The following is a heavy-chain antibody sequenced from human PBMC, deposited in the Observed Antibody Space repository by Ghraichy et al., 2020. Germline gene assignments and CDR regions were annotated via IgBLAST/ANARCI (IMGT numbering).Heavy chain of an antibody. J-gene: IGHJ4*02. CDR1: GFNFNNYW. D-gene: IGHD3-10*01. CDR2: IKYDGSTK. V-gene: IGHV3-7*04. Sequence: GGSLRLSCAASGFNFNNYWMSWVRQAPGNGLEWVANIKYDGSTKYYVDSLKGRFTISRDNAKNSLFLQMNGLRAEDTAVYYCARVENYFGSGSYYNYFDYWGQGALVTVSS. CDR3: ARVENYFGSGSYYNYFDY.